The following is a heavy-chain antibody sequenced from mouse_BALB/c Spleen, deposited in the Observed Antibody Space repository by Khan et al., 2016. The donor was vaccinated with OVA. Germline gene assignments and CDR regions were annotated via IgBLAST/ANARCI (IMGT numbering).Heavy chain of an antibody. Sequence: EVQLQESGPGLVKPSQSLSLTCTVTGYSITSDYVWNWIRQFPGNKLEWMGFISYSGNTNYNPFLKSRISITRDTSKNQFFLQLNSVTTEDTATYYCARVYGGDFDYWGQGTTLTVSS. CDR3: ARVYGGDFDY. CDR2: ISYSGNT. D-gene: IGHD1-1*02. V-gene: IGHV3-2*02. CDR1: GYSITSDYV. J-gene: IGHJ2*01.